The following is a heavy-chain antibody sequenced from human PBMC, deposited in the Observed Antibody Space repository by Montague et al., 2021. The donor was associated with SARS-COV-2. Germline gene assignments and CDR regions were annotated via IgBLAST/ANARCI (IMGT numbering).Heavy chain of an antibody. CDR2: ISTSSSYI. Sequence: SLRLSCAASGFTFSSYSMNWVRQAPGKGLEWVSSISTSSSYIYYAASVKGRFTISRDNAKNSLFLQMNSLRAEDTAVYYCARDLGGGYVRGMDVWGQGTTVTVSS. D-gene: IGHD1-26*01. CDR3: ARDLGGGYVRGMDV. V-gene: IGHV3-21*01. J-gene: IGHJ6*02. CDR1: GFTFSSYS.